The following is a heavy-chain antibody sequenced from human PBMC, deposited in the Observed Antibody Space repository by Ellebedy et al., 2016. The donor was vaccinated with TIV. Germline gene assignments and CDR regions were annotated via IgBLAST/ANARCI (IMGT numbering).Heavy chain of an antibody. CDR2: INWNGGST. V-gene: IGHV3-20*04. CDR3: ARSYDNDGHKA. J-gene: IGHJ5*02. CDR1: GFTFDDYG. D-gene: IGHD3-9*01. Sequence: GESLKISCAASGFTFDDYGMSWVRQAPGKGLEWVSGINWNGGSTGYADSVKGRFTISRDNAKNSLYLQMNSLRAEDTALYYCARSYDNDGHKAWGQGTLVTVSS.